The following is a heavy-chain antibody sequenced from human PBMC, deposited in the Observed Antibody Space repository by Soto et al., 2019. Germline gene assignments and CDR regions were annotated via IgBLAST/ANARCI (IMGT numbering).Heavy chain of an antibody. CDR3: AREVHNGDFWPHNWFDP. CDR2: IYYSGST. V-gene: IGHV4-31*03. J-gene: IGHJ5*02. CDR1: GGSISSGGYY. Sequence: QVQLQESGPGLVKPSQTLSLTCTVSGGSISSGGYYWSWIRQHPGKGLEWIGYIYYSGSTYYNPSLKSRGTISVDTSKNQFSLKLSSVTAADTAVYYCAREVHNGDFWPHNWFDPWGQGTLVTVSS. D-gene: IGHD4-17*01.